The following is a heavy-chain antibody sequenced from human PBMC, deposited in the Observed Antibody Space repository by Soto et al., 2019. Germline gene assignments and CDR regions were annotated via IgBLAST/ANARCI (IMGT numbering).Heavy chain of an antibody. CDR1: GGSISSSSYY. V-gene: IGHV4-39*01. Sequence: SETLSLTCTVSGGSISSSSYYWGWIRQPPGKGLEWIGSIYYSGSTYYNPSLKSRVTISVDTSKNQFSLKLSSVTATDTAVYYCATPRLAETGYFDYWGQGTLVTVSS. J-gene: IGHJ4*02. CDR2: IYYSGST. CDR3: ATPRLAETGYFDY. D-gene: IGHD6-19*01.